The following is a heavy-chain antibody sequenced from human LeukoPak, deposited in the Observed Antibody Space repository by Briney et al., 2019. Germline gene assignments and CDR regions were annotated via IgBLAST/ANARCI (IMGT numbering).Heavy chain of an antibody. CDR2: ISYDGSNK. CDR1: GFTFSSYA. Sequence: PGGSLRLSCAASGFTFSSYAMHWVRQAPGKGLEWVAVISYDGSNKYYADSVKGRFTISRDNSKNTLYLQMNSLGAEDTAVYYCARGEGRQLHKWELPDAFDIWGQGTMVTVSS. V-gene: IGHV3-30-3*01. J-gene: IGHJ3*02. D-gene: IGHD1-26*01. CDR3: ARGEGRQLHKWELPDAFDI.